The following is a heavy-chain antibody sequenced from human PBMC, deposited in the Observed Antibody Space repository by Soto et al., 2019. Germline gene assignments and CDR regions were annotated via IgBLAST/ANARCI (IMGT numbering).Heavy chain of an antibody. CDR2: IIPIFGTQ. J-gene: IGHJ6*02. D-gene: IGHD4-17*01. CDR1: GGSFRSYA. CDR3: ATDPGPDGV. Sequence: QVQLVQSGAEVKKPGSSVKVSCKASGGSFRSYAISWVRQDPGQGLEWVGGIIPIFGTQNYAPKFQGRVTITADESTSTAYVELSSPRSEDPAVYYCATDPGPDGVWGQGTTVTVSS. V-gene: IGHV1-69*12.